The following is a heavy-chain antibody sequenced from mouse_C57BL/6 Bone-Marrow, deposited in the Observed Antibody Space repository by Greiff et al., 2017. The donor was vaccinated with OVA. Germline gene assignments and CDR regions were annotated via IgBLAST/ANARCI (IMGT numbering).Heavy chain of an antibody. CDR2: SRNKANDYTT. V-gene: IGHV7-1*01. D-gene: IGHD1-1*01. CDR3: ARDGPTVDWYFDV. Sequence: EVQRVESGGGLVQSGRSLRLSCATSGFTFSDFYMEWVRQAPGKGLEWIAASRNKANDYTTEYSASVKGRFIVSRDTSQSILYLQMNALRAEDTAIYYCARDGPTVDWYFDVWGTGTTVTVSS. J-gene: IGHJ1*03. CDR1: GFTFSDFY.